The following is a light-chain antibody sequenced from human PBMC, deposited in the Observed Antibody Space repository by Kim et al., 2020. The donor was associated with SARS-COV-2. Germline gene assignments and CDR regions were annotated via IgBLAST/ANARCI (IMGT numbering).Light chain of an antibody. J-gene: IGLJ3*02. V-gene: IGLV3-25*03. CDR1: ALPKQY. CDR3: QSADSSGTYWV. CDR2: KDS. Sequence: SYELTQPPSVSVSPGQTARITCSGDALPKQYAYWYQQKPGQAPVLAIYKDSERPSGIPERFSGSSSGTTVTLTISGVQAEDEADYYCQSADSSGTYWVFG.